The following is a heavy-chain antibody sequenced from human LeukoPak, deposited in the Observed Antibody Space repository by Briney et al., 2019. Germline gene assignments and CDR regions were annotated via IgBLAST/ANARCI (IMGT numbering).Heavy chain of an antibody. V-gene: IGHV3-30*03. J-gene: IGHJ4*02. D-gene: IGHD3-3*01. CDR3: GRDLRVAVVRGGPDS. CDR1: GFTFSSYG. Sequence: GGSLRLSCAASGFTFSSYGMHWVRQAPGKGLEWVAAISHEGTHIYYADPVKGRFTISRDNSESTLYVQMNSLRAEDTAVYYCGRDLRVAVVRGGPDSWGQGTLVLVSS. CDR2: ISHEGTHI.